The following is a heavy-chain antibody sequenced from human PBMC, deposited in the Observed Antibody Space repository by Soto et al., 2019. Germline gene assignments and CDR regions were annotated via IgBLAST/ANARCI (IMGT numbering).Heavy chain of an antibody. J-gene: IGHJ4*02. V-gene: IGHV1-3*01. CDR3: ARPHFSSSYYFDY. Sequence: GASVKVSCKASGYTFTSYAMNWVRQAPGQRLEWKGWINAGNGNTKYSQKFQGRVTITRDTSASTAYMELSSLRSEDTAVYYCARPHFSSSYYFDYWGQGTLVTVSS. CDR1: GYTFTSYA. D-gene: IGHD6-13*01. CDR2: INAGNGNT.